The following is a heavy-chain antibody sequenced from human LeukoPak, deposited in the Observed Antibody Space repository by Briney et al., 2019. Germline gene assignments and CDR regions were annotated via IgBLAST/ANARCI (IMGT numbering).Heavy chain of an antibody. CDR1: GFTFSTFW. Sequence: GGSLRLSCAASGFTFSTFWMSWVRQAPGKGLEWVANIKHDGSDEYYVDSMKGRFTISRDNAKNSLYLQMSNLRAEDTAVYYCARRVHYYHTDGYFFDSWGQGTLLTVSS. CDR3: ARRVHYYHTDGYFFDS. CDR2: IKHDGSDE. J-gene: IGHJ4*02. D-gene: IGHD3-22*01. V-gene: IGHV3-7*03.